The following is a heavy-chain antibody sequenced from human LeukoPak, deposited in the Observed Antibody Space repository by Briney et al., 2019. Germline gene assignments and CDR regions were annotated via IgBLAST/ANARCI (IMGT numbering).Heavy chain of an antibody. D-gene: IGHD2-8*01. J-gene: IGHJ6*03. V-gene: IGHV3-21*04. CDR1: GFTFSSSS. Sequence: GGSLRLSCAASGFTFSSSSMHWVRQAPGKGLEWVSSISTSSSYIYYADSVKGRFTISRDNAKNSLFLQMNSLRAEDTAVYYCAKANGDYVTYYYYYYMDVWGKGTTVTVSS. CDR3: AKANGDYVTYYYYYYMDV. CDR2: ISTSSSYI.